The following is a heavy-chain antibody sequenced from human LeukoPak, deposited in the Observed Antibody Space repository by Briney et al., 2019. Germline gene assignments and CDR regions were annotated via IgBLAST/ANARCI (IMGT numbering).Heavy chain of an antibody. CDR1: GGSISSSNW. J-gene: IGHJ6*03. D-gene: IGHD2-2*01. CDR2: IYHSGST. Sequence: PSETLSLTCAVSGGSISSSNWWSWVRQPPGKGLEWIGEIYHSGSTNYNPSLKSRVTISVDTSKNQFSLKLSSVTAADTAVYYCARHTSFYYYYMDVWGKGTTVTVSS. CDR3: ARHTSFYYYYMDV. V-gene: IGHV4-4*02.